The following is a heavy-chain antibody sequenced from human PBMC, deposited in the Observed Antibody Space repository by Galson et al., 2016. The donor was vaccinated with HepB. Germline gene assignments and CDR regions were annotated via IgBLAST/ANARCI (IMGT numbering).Heavy chain of an antibody. CDR1: GFTFSTYA. V-gene: IGHV3-30*04. D-gene: IGHD3-10*01. Sequence: SLRLSCAASGFTFSTYAMHWVRQAPGKGLEWVAVISYDGSTKYYADSVKGRFTIARDNSENTLYLQVHSLRAEDTAVYYCARDEDDPSYTIDFWGQGTLVSVSS. CDR3: ARDEDDPSYTIDF. J-gene: IGHJ4*02. CDR2: ISYDGSTK.